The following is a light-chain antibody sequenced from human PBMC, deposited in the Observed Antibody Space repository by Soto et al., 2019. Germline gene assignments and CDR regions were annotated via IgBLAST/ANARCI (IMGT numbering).Light chain of an antibody. Sequence: DIQMTQSPSSLSASVGDRVTITCRSSQGINKNLAWFQQKPGKAPKCLIYHASRLQSGVPSKFSVSGSGTEVTLTISSLQPEDVATYYCQQYDDYPWTFGQGTKVDIK. CDR3: QQYDDYPWT. J-gene: IGKJ1*01. CDR2: HAS. V-gene: IGKV1-16*02. CDR1: QGINKN.